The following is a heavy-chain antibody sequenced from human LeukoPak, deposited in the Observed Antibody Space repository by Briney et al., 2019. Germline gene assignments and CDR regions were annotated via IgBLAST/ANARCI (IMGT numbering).Heavy chain of an antibody. J-gene: IGHJ5*02. CDR1: GGSFSGYY. V-gene: IGHV4-34*01. CDR2: INHSGST. CDR3: ARGRRVAVPAARRRNWFDP. Sequence: SETLSLTCAVYGGSFSGYYWSWMRQPPGKGLEWIGEINHSGSTNYNPSLKSRVTISVDTSKNQFSLKLSSVTAADAAVYYCARGRRVAVPAARRRNWFDPWGQGTLVTASS. D-gene: IGHD2-2*01.